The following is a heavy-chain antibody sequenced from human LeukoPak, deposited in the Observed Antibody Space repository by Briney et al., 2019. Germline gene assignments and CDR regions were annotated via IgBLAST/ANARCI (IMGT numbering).Heavy chain of an antibody. CDR2: INHSGST. CDR3: ARERGGYSGSPYYFDY. Sequence: SETLSLTCAVYGGSFSGYYWSWIRQPPGKGLEWIGEINHSGSTNYNPSLKSRVTISVDTSKNQFSLKLSSVTAADTAVYYCARERGGYSGSPYYFDYWGQGTLVTVSS. J-gene: IGHJ4*02. V-gene: IGHV4-34*01. D-gene: IGHD5-12*01. CDR1: GGSFSGYY.